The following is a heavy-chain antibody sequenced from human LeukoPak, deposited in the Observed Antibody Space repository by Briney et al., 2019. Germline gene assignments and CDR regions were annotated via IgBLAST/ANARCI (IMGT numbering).Heavy chain of an antibody. J-gene: IGHJ6*02. D-gene: IGHD5-12*01. V-gene: IGHV3-48*04. CDR3: ARDWGYSGYDRYYYYGMDV. CDR1: GFTFSSYS. CDR2: ISSSSSTI. Sequence: GGSLRLSCAASGFTFSSYSMNWVRQAPGKGLEWVSYISSSSSTIYYADSVKGRFTISRDNAKNSLYLQMNSLRAEDTAVYYCARDWGYSGYDRYYYYGMDVWGQGTTVTVSS.